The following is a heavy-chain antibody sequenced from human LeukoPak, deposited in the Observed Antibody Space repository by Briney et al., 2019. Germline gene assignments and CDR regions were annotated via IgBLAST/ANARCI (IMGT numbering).Heavy chain of an antibody. CDR3: ARGGVIVGATRADY. CDR2: INPNSGGT. CDR1: GYTFTGYY. V-gene: IGHV1-2*02. J-gene: IGHJ4*02. Sequence: GASVKVSCKISGYTFTGYYMHWVRQAPGQGLEWMGWINPNSGGTNYAQKFQGRVTMTRDTSISTAYMELSRLRSDDTAVYYCARGGVIVGATRADYWGQGTLVTVSS. D-gene: IGHD1-26*01.